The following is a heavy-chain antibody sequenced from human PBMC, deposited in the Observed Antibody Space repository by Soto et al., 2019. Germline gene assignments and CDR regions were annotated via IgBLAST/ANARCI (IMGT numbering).Heavy chain of an antibody. CDR3: ARRNCGGDCYDGFDI. V-gene: IGHV5-10-1*01. CDR2: IDPSDSYT. CDR1: GDNFISYW. D-gene: IGHD2-21*02. J-gene: IGHJ3*02. Sequence: PGEPQKISRRGSGDNFISYWIRRVRQKHGKGLEWMGRIDPSDSYTNYSPSFQGHVTISADKSISTAYLQWSSLKASDTAMYYCARRNCGGDCYDGFDIWGQGTMVTVSS.